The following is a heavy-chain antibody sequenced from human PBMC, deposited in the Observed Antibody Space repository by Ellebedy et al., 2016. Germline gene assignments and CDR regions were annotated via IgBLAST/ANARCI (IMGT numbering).Heavy chain of an antibody. CDR1: GFTFDDYT. V-gene: IGHV3-43*01. Sequence: GESLKISXAASGFTFDDYTMHWVRQAPGKGLEWVSLISWDGGSTYYADSVKGRFTISRDNSKNSLYLQMNSLRTEDTALYYCAKDLRGATNLPYWYFDLWGRGTLVTVSS. D-gene: IGHD5-12*01. CDR2: ISWDGGST. J-gene: IGHJ2*01. CDR3: AKDLRGATNLPYWYFDL.